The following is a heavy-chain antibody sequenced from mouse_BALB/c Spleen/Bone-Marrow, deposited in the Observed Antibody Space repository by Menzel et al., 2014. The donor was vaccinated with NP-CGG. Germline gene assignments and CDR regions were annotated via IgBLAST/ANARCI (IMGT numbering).Heavy chain of an antibody. CDR2: IDPANGNT. CDR3: ARYRLGTYFDY. D-gene: IGHD1-2*01. CDR1: GFNIKDTY. Sequence: EVHLVESGAELVKPGASVKLSCTASGFNIKDTYMHWAKQRPEQGLEWIGRIDPANGNTKYDPKFQGKATITADTSSNTAYLQLSSLTSEDTAVYYCARYRLGTYFDYWGQGTTLTVSS. V-gene: IGHV14-3*02. J-gene: IGHJ2*01.